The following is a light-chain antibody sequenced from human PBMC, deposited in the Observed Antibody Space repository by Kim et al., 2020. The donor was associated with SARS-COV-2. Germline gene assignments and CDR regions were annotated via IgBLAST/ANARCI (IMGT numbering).Light chain of an antibody. J-gene: IGLJ1*01. V-gene: IGLV1-44*01. CDR3: EAWDGRLNAYV. CDR1: FSNIGGIN. Sequence: GQRFYNSCSGSFSNIGGINVNWYQHIPGRAPRLRIHTNNQRPSGVPDRFAGSKSDPAASLAISGLQSDDEADYYCEAWDGRLNAYVFGTGTKVTVL. CDR2: TNN.